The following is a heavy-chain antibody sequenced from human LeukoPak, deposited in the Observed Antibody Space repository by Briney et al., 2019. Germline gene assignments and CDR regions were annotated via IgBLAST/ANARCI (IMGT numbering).Heavy chain of an antibody. Sequence: SETLSLTCTVSGGSISSSSYYWGWIRQPPGKGLEWIGSTYYSGSTYYNPSLKSRVTISVDTSKNQFSLKLSSVTAADTAVYYCARRPYSSSWYDDYFDYWGQGTLVTVSS. CDR1: GGSISSSSYY. D-gene: IGHD6-13*01. V-gene: IGHV4-39*01. CDR2: TYYSGST. J-gene: IGHJ4*02. CDR3: ARRPYSSSWYDDYFDY.